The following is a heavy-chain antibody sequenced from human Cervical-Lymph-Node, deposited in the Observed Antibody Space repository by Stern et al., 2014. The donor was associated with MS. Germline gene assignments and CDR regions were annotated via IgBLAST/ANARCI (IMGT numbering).Heavy chain of an antibody. CDR2: ISPGLDSV. D-gene: IGHD6-19*01. Sequence: QVQLVQSGAELKKPGSSVQVSCTTSGCIFISSTITWVRQVPGQGLEWMGDISPGLDSVDYAQEFQGRFTLTADDSTNTVYMELTSLQSGDTAMYYCARDGFDSGSALAFWGQGTLVTVSS. CDR1: GCIFISST. CDR3: ARDGFDSGSALAF. V-gene: IGHV1-69*16. J-gene: IGHJ4*02.